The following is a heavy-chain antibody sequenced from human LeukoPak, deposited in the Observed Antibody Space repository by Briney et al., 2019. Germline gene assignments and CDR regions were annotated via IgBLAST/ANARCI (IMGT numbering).Heavy chain of an antibody. V-gene: IGHV3-74*01. J-gene: IGHJ4*02. CDR1: GFTCSSYW. CDR3: ARAYSATYRIDY. D-gene: IGHD6-13*01. Sequence: PGGSLRPSRAASGFTCSSYWLHWVRQTPGKGLVWVSRINCDGTNTTYADSVKGRFTISRDNAKNTLYLQMNSLRDEDTAIYYCARAYSATYRIDYWGQGTLVTVSS. CDR2: INCDGTNT.